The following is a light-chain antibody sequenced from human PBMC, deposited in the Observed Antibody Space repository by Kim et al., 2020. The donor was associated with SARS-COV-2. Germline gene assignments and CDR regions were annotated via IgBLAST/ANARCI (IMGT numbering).Light chain of an antibody. V-gene: IGKV1-33*01. CDR1: QDISNY. CDR3: QQYDNLPSWT. CDR2: DAS. Sequence: PVRDRVTIPCQASQDISNYLNWYQQKPGKAPKLLIYDASNLETGVPSRFSGSGSGPDFTFTISSLQPEDIATYYCQQYDNLPSWTFGQGTKVDIK. J-gene: IGKJ1*01.